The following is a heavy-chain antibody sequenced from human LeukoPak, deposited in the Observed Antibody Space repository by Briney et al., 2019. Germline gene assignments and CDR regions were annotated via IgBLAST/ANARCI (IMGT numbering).Heavy chain of an antibody. CDR3: ARVKDSSSWYLYYYYYYMDV. D-gene: IGHD6-13*01. Sequence: SVKVSCKASGFTFTSSAMQWVRQARGQRLEWIGWIVVGSGNTNYAQKLQGRVTMTTDTSTSTAYMELRSLRSDDTAVYYCARVKDSSSWYLYYYYYYMDVWGKGTTVTVSS. CDR1: GFTFTSSA. V-gene: IGHV1-58*02. CDR2: IVVGSGNT. J-gene: IGHJ6*03.